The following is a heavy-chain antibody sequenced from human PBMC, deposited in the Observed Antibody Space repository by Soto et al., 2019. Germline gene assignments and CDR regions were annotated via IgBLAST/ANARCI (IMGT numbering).Heavy chain of an antibody. CDR3: ARDHRYFTNGVCYNLDY. CDR2: ISYAGSNK. V-gene: IGHV3-30-3*01. J-gene: IGHJ4*02. CDR1: GFTFSSYA. D-gene: IGHD2-8*01. Sequence: QVQLVESGGGVVQPGRSLRLSCAASGFTFSSYAMHWVRQAPGKGLEWVAVISYAGSNKYYADSVKGRFTISRDNSKNTLYLQMNSLRAEDTAVYYCARDHRYFTNGVCYNLDYCGQGTLVTVS.